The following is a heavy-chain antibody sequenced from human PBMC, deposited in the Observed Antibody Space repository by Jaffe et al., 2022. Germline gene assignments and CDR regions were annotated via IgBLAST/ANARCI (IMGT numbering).Heavy chain of an antibody. CDR2: IYWNGDQ. V-gene: IGHV2-5*01. CDR3: ARSYNTLDAFDV. J-gene: IGHJ3*01. D-gene: IGHD1-1*01. CDR1: GFSLSTYGVG. Sequence: QLTLKESGPALVRPTQTLTLTCTFSGFSLSTYGVGVGWMRQPPGKAPEWLALIYWNGDQRYNPSLTSRLTITKDTSKNEVVLTMTNMDPVDTSTYYCARSYNTLDAFDVWGQGTMVAVSS.